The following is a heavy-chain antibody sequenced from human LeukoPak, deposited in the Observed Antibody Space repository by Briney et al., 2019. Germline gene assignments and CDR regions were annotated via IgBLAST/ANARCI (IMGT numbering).Heavy chain of an antibody. D-gene: IGHD3-10*01. V-gene: IGHV4-39*07. CDR1: GGSISSSSYY. Sequence: SETLSLTCTVSGGSISSSSYYWGWIRQPPGKGLEWIGSTYHSGSTYYNPSLKSRVTISVDTSKNQFSLKLSSVTAADTAVYYCARGGRDKVRGVPLSPARIGYYYYMDVWGKGTTVTISS. J-gene: IGHJ6*03. CDR3: ARGGRDKVRGVPLSPARIGYYYYMDV. CDR2: TYHSGST.